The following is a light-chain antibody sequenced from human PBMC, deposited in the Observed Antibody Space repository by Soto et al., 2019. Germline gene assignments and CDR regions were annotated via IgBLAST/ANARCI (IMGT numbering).Light chain of an antibody. CDR3: QQYNNWT. J-gene: IGKJ1*01. Sequence: EIVMTQSPATLSVSPGERATLSCRASQSVSSNLAWFQQKPGQAPRLLIYGASTRATGIPARFSGSGSGTEFTLTISSLQSKDFAVYYCQQYNNWTFGQGTKVDIK. CDR2: GAS. CDR1: QSVSSN. V-gene: IGKV3-15*01.